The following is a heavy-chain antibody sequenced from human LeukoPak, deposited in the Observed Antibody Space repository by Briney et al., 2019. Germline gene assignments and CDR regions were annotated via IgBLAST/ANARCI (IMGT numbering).Heavy chain of an antibody. CDR3: ASYYDFWSGHSEY. D-gene: IGHD3-3*01. J-gene: IGHJ4*02. CDR1: GGSISSSSYY. Sequence: SETLSLTCTVSGGSISSSSYYWGWIRQPPGKGLEWIGSIYYSGSTYHNPSLKSRVTISVDTSKNQFSLKLTSVTAADTAVYYCASYYDFWSGHSEYWGQGTLVTVSS. CDR2: IYYSGST. V-gene: IGHV4-39*01.